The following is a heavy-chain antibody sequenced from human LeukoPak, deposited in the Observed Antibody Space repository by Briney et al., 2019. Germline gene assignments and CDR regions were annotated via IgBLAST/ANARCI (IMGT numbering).Heavy chain of an antibody. J-gene: IGHJ6*02. CDR1: GYTFTSYS. Sequence: ASVKVSCKASGYTFTSYSMHWVRQAPGQGLEWMGIINPSGGNTNYAQKFQGRVTMTRDTSTSTVYMELSSLRSEDTAVYHRARVPCPMDTAIIDCYGMDVWGQGTTVTVSS. D-gene: IGHD5-18*01. CDR2: INPSGGNT. V-gene: IGHV1-46*01. CDR3: ARVPCPMDTAIIDCYGMDV.